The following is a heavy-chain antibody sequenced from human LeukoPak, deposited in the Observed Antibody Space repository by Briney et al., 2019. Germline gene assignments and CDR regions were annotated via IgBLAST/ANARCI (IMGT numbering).Heavy chain of an antibody. CDR3: ARGRAHVEIAAKRFYGMDV. J-gene: IGHJ6*02. CDR1: GFTFSSYS. D-gene: IGHD2-15*01. V-gene: IGHV3-48*04. Sequence: PGGSLRLSCAASGFTFSSYSMNWVRQAPGKGLEWVSYISSSSSTIYYADSVKGRFTISRDNAKNSLYLQMNSLRAEDTAVYYCARGRAHVEIAAKRFYGMDVWGQGTTVTVSS. CDR2: ISSSSSTI.